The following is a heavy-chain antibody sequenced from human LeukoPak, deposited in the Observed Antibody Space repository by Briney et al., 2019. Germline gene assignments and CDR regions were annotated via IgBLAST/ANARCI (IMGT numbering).Heavy chain of an antibody. V-gene: IGHV4-59*01. J-gene: IGHJ4*02. CDR3: ARERGRFGVDY. CDR2: IYYSGST. Sequence: SQTLSLTFTVLGASIRSYFWGWIRQPPGKGLEWIGYIYYSGSTNYNPSLQSRVTISIDTSKNQFSLKLSSVTAADTAVYYCARERGRFGVDYWGQGTLVTVSS. CDR1: GASIRSYF. D-gene: IGHD3-10*01.